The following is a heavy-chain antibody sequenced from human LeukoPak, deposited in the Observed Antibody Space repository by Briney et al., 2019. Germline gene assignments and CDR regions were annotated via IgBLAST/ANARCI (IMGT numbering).Heavy chain of an antibody. CDR3: ARGISGPHYFDY. Sequence: GGSLRLSCAASGFIFSRNWMIWVRQAPGKRLEWVANIKQDGSEKYYVDSVKGRFTISRDNAKNSLYLQMNSLRAEDTALYYCARGISGPHYFDYWGQGTLVTASS. CDR2: IKQDGSEK. CDR1: GFIFSRNW. V-gene: IGHV3-7*03. D-gene: IGHD3-10*01. J-gene: IGHJ4*02.